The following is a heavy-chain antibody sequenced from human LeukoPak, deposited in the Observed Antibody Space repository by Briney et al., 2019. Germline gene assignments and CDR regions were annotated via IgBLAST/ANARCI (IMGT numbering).Heavy chain of an antibody. CDR1: GFTFSSYW. J-gene: IGHJ4*02. D-gene: IGHD5-18*01. V-gene: IGHV3-74*01. CDR2: INSDGSST. Sequence: GGSLRLSCAASGFTFSSYWMHWVRQAPGKGLVWVSRINSDGSSTSYADSVKGRFTISRDNAKNTLYLQMNSLRAEDTAVYYCARGQLWSYYHDYWGQGTLVTVSS. CDR3: ARGQLWSYYHDY.